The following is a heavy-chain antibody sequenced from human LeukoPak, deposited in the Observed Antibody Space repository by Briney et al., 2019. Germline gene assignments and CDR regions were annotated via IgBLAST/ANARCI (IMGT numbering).Heavy chain of an antibody. CDR1: GGSISSYY. J-gene: IGHJ4*02. CDR2: IYYSGST. D-gene: IGHD6-13*01. V-gene: IGHV4-59*01. Sequence: PSETLSLTCTVSGGSISSYYWSWIRQPPGKGLEWIGYIYYSGSTNYNPSLKSRVTISVDTSKNQFSLKLSSVTAADTAVYYCARGRGDSSSWFHFDYWGQETLVTVSS. CDR3: ARGRGDSSSWFHFDY.